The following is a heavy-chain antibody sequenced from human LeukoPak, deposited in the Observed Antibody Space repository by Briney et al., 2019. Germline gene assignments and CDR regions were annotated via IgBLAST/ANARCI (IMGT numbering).Heavy chain of an antibody. V-gene: IGHV1-2*02. CDR2: INPNSGGT. CDR1: GYTFTGYY. J-gene: IGHJ4*02. D-gene: IGHD4-23*01. CDR3: AREHSYGGKMMGYFDY. Sequence: GASVKVSCKASGYTFTGYYMHWVRQAPGQGLEWMGWINPNSGGTNYAQKLQGRVTMTTDTSTSTAYMELRSLRSDDTAVYYCAREHSYGGKMMGYFDYWGQGTLVTVSS.